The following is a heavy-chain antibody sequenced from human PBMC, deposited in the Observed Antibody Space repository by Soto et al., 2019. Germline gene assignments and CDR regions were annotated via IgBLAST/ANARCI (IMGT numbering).Heavy chain of an antibody. Sequence: GGSLRLSCAGSGFTFSSYAMSWVRQAPGKGLEWVSAISGGSTYYADSVKGRFTISRDNSKNTLYLQMNSLRAEDTAVYYCARTYSSNWANAFDIWGQGTMVTVSS. J-gene: IGHJ3*02. D-gene: IGHD6-13*01. CDR2: ISGGST. CDR3: ARTYSSNWANAFDI. CDR1: GFTFSSYA. V-gene: IGHV3-23*01.